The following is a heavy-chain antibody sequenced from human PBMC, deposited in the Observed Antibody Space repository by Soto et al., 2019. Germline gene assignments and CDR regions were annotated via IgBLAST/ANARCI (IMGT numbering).Heavy chain of an antibody. CDR1: GGSISSGGYY. V-gene: IGHV4-31*03. CDR3: ARGSRIAGLYYDMDV. D-gene: IGHD6-13*01. CDR2: NYYSGIT. Sequence: QVQLQESGPGLVKPSQTLSLTCTVSGGSISSGGYYWTWIRQHPGKGLEWIGSNYYSGITYYNPSLNSRVTISLDTSKNQFSLKLGSVTAADTAVYYCARGSRIAGLYYDMDVWGQGTTVTVSS. J-gene: IGHJ6*02.